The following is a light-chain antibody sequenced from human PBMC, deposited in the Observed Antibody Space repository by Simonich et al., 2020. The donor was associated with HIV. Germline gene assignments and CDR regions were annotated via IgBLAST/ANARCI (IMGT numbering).Light chain of an antibody. V-gene: IGKV4-1*01. CDR3: QQYYDSPYT. J-gene: IGKJ2*01. Sequence: DIVMTQSPDSLAVSLGERDTINCKSSQSFLYSSNNKNYLACDQKKPGQPPKLLIYWASTRESGVPDRFSGRGSGTDFTLTISSLQAEDVAVYYCQQYYDSPYTFGQGTKLEIK. CDR2: WAS. CDR1: QSFLYSSNNKNY.